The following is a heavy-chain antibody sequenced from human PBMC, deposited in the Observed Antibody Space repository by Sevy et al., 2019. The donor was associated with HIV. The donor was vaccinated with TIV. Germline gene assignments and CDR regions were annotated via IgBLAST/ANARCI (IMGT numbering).Heavy chain of an antibody. CDR2: ISAYNGNT. J-gene: IGHJ3*02. CDR1: GYTFTSYG. V-gene: IGHV1-18*01. D-gene: IGHD5-12*01. Sequence: ASVKVSCKASGYTFTSYGISWVRQAPGQGLEWMGWISAYNGNTNYAQKLQGRVTMTTDTSTSTAYMELRSLGSDDTAVYYCARVPRSAYDDTFDIWGQGTMVTVSS. CDR3: ARVPRSAYDDTFDI.